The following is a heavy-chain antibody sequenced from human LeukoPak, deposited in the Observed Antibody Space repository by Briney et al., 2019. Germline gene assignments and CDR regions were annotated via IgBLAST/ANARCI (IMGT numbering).Heavy chain of an antibody. CDR1: GGSISSSSYY. CDR2: IYYSGNT. J-gene: IGHJ3*02. CDR3: ARDDSYCSSTSCSDEGDAFDI. V-gene: IGHV4-39*07. Sequence: SETLSLTCTVSGGSISSSSYYWGWIRQPPGKGLEWIGSIYYSGNTYYNPSLKSRVTISVDTSKNQFSLKLSSVTAADTAVYYCARDDSYCSSTSCSDEGDAFDIWGQGTMVTVSS. D-gene: IGHD2-2*01.